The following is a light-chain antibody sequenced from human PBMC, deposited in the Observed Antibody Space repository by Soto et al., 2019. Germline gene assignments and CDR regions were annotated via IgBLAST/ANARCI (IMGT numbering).Light chain of an antibody. CDR1: QDIRNF. J-gene: IGKJ3*01. Sequence: DIQMTQSPTSLSASVGDRVTITCRASQDIRNFVAGYQQKPGKAPKLLIYAASTLQSGVPSRFSGSGSGTDFTLTINSVQPEDGATYSCQKYSSVPVFGPGTKVEIK. CDR2: AAS. CDR3: QKYSSVPV. V-gene: IGKV1-27*01.